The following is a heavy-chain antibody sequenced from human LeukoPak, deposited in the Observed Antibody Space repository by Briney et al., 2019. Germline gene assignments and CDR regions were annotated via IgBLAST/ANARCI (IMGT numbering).Heavy chain of an antibody. J-gene: IGHJ3*01. CDR3: AKDLIL. CDR1: GFTFSSYG. Sequence: PGGSLRLACAASGFTFSSYGMHWVRQAQGKGLEWVSFIQYDGSRKNYVDSVKGRFTISRDNSKNALYLQMFSLRPEDTAVYFCAKDLILWGQGTVVTVSS. V-gene: IGHV3-30*02. CDR2: IQYDGSRK.